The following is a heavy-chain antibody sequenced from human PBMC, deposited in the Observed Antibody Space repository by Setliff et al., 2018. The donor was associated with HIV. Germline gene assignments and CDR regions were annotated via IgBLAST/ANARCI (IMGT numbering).Heavy chain of an antibody. CDR2: IGSYSGYT. J-gene: IGHJ4*02. D-gene: IGHD2-15*01. V-gene: IGHV1-18*01. CDR1: NYTLINYG. Sequence: ASVKVSCKASNYTLINYGVSWVRQAPGQGLEWMGWIGSYSGYTIYAQKFQDRLTMTTDTSTTTASMELRSLRSDDTAVYYCARVYCSGGSCFTFDYWGQGTLVTVSS. CDR3: ARVYCSGGSCFTFDY.